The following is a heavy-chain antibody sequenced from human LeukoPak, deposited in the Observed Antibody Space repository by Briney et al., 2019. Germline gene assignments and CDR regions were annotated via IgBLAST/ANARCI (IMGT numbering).Heavy chain of an antibody. CDR3: ARDYYGSGSPYRDAFDI. V-gene: IGHV3-21*01. J-gene: IGHJ3*02. Sequence: GGSLRLSCAASGFTFSSYSMNWVRQAPGKGLEWVSSINSSSSYIYYADSVKGRFTISRDNAKNSLYLQMNSLRAEDTAVYYCARDYYGSGSPYRDAFDIWGQGTMVTVSS. CDR2: INSSSSYI. D-gene: IGHD3-10*01. CDR1: GFTFSSYS.